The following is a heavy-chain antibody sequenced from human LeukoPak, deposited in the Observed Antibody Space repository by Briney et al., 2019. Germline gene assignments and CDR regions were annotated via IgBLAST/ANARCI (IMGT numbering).Heavy chain of an antibody. J-gene: IGHJ5*02. CDR1: GGSISSGSYY. Sequence: SQTLSLTCTVSGGSISSGSYYWSWIRQPARKGLEWIGRIYTSGSTNYNPSLKSRVTISVDTSKNQFSLKLSSVTAADTAVYYCARALPDWFDPWGQGTLVTVPS. V-gene: IGHV4-61*02. CDR2: IYTSGST. CDR3: ARALPDWFDP.